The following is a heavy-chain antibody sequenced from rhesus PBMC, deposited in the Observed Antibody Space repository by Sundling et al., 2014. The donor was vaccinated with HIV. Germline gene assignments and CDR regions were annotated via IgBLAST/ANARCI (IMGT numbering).Heavy chain of an antibody. D-gene: IGHD3-16*01. CDR1: GGSMSSNL. J-gene: IGHJ4*01. V-gene: IGHV4-147*01. CDR3: ARVKSGSYSLRFDC. Sequence: QVQLQESGPGVVKPSETLSLTCAVSGGSMSSNLWNWIRQSPGKGLEWIGRIYDASGTTIYNPSLTSRVTISTDTSKNQFSLKLNSVTAADTAVYYCARVKSGSYSLRFDCWGQGVLVTVSS. CDR2: IYDASGTT.